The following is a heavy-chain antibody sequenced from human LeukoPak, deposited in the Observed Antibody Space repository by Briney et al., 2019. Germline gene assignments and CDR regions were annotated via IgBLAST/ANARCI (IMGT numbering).Heavy chain of an antibody. D-gene: IGHD3-22*01. J-gene: IGHJ4*02. Sequence: PGGSLRLSCAASGFTFSSYSMNWVRQAPGKGLEWVSYISSSTSRIYYADSVKGRFTVSRDNAKNSLYLQMNSLRDEDTAVYYCARDRGHYESSGYPYFDYWGQGTLVTVSS. CDR3: ARDRGHYESSGYPYFDY. CDR2: ISSSTSRI. V-gene: IGHV3-48*02. CDR1: GFTFSSYS.